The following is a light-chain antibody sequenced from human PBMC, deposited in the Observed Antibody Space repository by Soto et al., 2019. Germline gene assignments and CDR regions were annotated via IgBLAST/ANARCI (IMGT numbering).Light chain of an antibody. CDR3: GTWDSDLSAEV. CDR1: SSNIGAGYD. Sequence: QSVLTQPPSVSGAPGQRVTISCTGSSSNIGAGYDVHWYQQLPGRAPKLVIFDNSKRPSGIPDRFSGSKSGSSATLGVTGLQTGDEADYYCGTWDSDLSAEVFGGGTKLTVL. J-gene: IGLJ3*02. V-gene: IGLV1-51*01. CDR2: DNS.